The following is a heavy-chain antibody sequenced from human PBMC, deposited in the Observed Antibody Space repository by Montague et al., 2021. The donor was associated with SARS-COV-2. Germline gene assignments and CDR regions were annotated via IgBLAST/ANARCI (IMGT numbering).Heavy chain of an antibody. Sequence: SETLSLTCAVYGGSFSDYYWSWIRQPPGKGLEWIGEINHRGTSKYNPSLKSRVSISLDTSKNQLSLYLSPVTAADTAVYYCARGRQHFNMIVVVMTGGEYYFDYWGQGTLVTVSS. J-gene: IGHJ4*02. D-gene: IGHD3-22*01. V-gene: IGHV4-34*01. CDR2: INHRGTS. CDR1: GGSFSDYY. CDR3: ARGRQHFNMIVVVMTGGEYYFDY.